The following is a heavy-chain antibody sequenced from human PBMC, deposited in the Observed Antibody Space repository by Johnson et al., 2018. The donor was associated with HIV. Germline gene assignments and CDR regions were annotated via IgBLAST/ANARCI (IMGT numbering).Heavy chain of an antibody. CDR1: GFTFSSHW. CDR2: INWNGGST. J-gene: IGHJ3*02. D-gene: IGHD1-1*01. V-gene: IGHV3-20*04. CDR3: ATSTASDAFDI. Sequence: VQLVESGGGLVQPGGSLRLSCAVSGFTFSSHWMTWVRQAPGKGLEWVSGINWNGGSTGYADSVKGRFTISRDNSKNTLDLQMNSLRVEDAAVYYCATSTASDAFDIWGQGTIVTVSS.